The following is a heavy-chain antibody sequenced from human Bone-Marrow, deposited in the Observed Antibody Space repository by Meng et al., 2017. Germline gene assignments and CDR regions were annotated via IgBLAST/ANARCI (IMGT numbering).Heavy chain of an antibody. J-gene: IGHJ5*02. Sequence: GESLKISCGASGFTFSSYSMNWVRQAPGKGLEWVSSISSSSSYIYYADSVKGRFTISRDNSKNTLYLQMNSLRAEDTAVYYCARGWDWFDPWGQGTLVTVSS. CDR1: GFTFSSYS. CDR2: ISSSSSYI. D-gene: IGHD3-16*01. CDR3: ARGWDWFDP. V-gene: IGHV3-21*01.